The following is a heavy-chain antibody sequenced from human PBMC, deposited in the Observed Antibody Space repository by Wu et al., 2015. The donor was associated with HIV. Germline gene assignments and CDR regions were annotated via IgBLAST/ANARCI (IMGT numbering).Heavy chain of an antibody. Sequence: QVQLVQSGAEVKKTGASVKVSCKASGYTFTAYYMHWVRQAPGQGLEWMGWINPKSGGTNYTQEVSRAGSPFDQGGTCPSAQPYMELRRLKDLKDTAVYYCVWVAVKRTTGYFDLWG. D-gene: IGHD3-9*01. J-gene: IGHJ2*01. CDR2: INPKSGGT. CDR3: VWVAVKRTTGYFDL. V-gene: IGHV1-2*02. CDR1: GYTFTAYY.